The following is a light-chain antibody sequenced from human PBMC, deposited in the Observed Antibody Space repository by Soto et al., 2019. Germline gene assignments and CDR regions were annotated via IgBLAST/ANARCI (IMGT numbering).Light chain of an antibody. CDR2: DVS. CDR1: SSDVGGYNY. CDR3: CSYPGRHVV. V-gene: IGLV2-11*01. J-gene: IGLJ2*01. Sequence: QSALTQPRSVSGSPGQSVTISCTGTSSDVGGYNYVSWYQQHPGKAPKLMIYDVSKRPSGVPDRFSGSKSGNTASLTISGLQAEDEADYYCCSYPGRHVVFGGGTKVTVL.